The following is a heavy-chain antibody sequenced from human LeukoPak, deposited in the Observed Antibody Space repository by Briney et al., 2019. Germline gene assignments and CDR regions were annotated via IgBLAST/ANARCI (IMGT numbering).Heavy chain of an antibody. Sequence: PSETLSLTCSFSGGSLSSGDYYWSWIRQPPGKGPQWIGYINSSGRTNYNPPLRSRLTISVNASNNQFSLQLRSVTAADTAVYYCARAPGFDYWGQGTLVAVSS. J-gene: IGHJ4*02. CDR2: INSSGRT. CDR3: ARAPGFDY. V-gene: IGHV4-61*08. CDR1: GGSLSSGDYY. D-gene: IGHD3-10*01.